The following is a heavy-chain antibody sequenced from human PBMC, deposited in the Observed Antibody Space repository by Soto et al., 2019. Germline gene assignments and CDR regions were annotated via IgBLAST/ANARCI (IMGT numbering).Heavy chain of an antibody. CDR3: AKVPSPYCSSTSRHKYYFDY. D-gene: IGHD2-2*01. J-gene: IGHJ4*02. CDR1: GFTFSSYA. CDR2: ISGSGGST. Sequence: GGSLRLSCAASGFTFSSYAMSWVRQAPGKGLEWVSAISGSGGSTYYADSVKGRFTISRDNSKNTLYLQMNSLRAEDTAVYYCAKVPSPYCSSTSRHKYYFDYWGQGTLVTVSS. V-gene: IGHV3-23*01.